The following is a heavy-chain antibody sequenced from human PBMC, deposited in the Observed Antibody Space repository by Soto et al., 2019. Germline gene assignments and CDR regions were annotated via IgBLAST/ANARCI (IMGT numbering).Heavy chain of an antibody. D-gene: IGHD6-19*01. CDR3: ARASIAVAGTGSGYYYGMDV. CDR2: IWYDGSNK. Sequence: ESGGGVVQPGRSLRLSCAASGFTFSSYGMHWVRQAPGKGLEWVAVIWYDGSNKYYADSVKGRFTISRDNSKNTLYLQMNSLRAEDTAVYYCARASIAVAGTGSGYYYGMDVWGQGTTVTVSS. J-gene: IGHJ6*02. CDR1: GFTFSSYG. V-gene: IGHV3-33*01.